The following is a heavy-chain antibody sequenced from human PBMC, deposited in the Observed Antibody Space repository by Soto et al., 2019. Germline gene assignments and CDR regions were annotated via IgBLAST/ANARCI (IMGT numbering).Heavy chain of an antibody. D-gene: IGHD6-6*01. V-gene: IGHV1-69*01. Sequence: VKVSFNACGDSFSSYAITLVRQSPGQGLEWMGRIIPIFGTANYNQKFQGRVTITADESTSTAYMELSSLRSEDTAVYYCARNEYSTTFYYYGMDVWGQGTTVTVSS. CDR3: ARNEYSTTFYYYGMDV. J-gene: IGHJ6*02. CDR2: IIPIFGTA. CDR1: GDSFSSYA.